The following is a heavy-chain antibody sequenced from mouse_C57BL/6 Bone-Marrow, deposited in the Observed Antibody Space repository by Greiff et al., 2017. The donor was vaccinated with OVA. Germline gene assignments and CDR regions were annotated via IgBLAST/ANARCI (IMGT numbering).Heavy chain of an antibody. CDR2: IYPRSGNT. V-gene: IGHV1-81*01. Sequence: VQLQQSGAELARPGASVKLSCKASGYTFTSYGISWVKQRTGQGLEWIGEIYPRSGNTYYNEKFKGKATLTADKTSSTAYMELRSLTSEDSAVYFCARWLREKGGYFDVWGTGTTVTVSS. CDR1: GYTFTSYG. J-gene: IGHJ1*03. CDR3: ARWLREKGGYFDV. D-gene: IGHD1-1*01.